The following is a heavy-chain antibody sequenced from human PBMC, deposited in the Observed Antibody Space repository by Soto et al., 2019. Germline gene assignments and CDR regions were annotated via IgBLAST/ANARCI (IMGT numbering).Heavy chain of an antibody. J-gene: IGHJ5*02. CDR2: ISSSSSTI. V-gene: IGHV3-48*01. Sequence: EVQLVESGGGLVQPGGSLRLSCAASGFTFSSYSMNWVRQAPGKGLEWVSYISSSSSTIYYADSVKGRFTISRDNAKNSLYLQMNSLRAKDTAVYYCARHPERIAEIGWFAPWGQGTLVTVSS. CDR3: ARHPERIAEIGWFAP. D-gene: IGHD6-13*01. CDR1: GFTFSSYS.